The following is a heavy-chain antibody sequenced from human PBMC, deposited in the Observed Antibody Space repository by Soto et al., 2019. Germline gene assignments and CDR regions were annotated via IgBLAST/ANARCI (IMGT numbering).Heavy chain of an antibody. J-gene: IGHJ5*02. V-gene: IGHV3-48*02. CDR2: ISSSSSTI. CDR3: AREYSGYDYYWFDP. D-gene: IGHD5-12*01. CDR1: GFTFSSYS. Sequence: EVQLVESGGGLVQPGGSLRLSCAASGFTFSSYSMNWVRQAPGNGLEWVSYISSSSSTIYYADSVKGSFTISRDNAEDSLYLQMNSLRDEDTAVNYCAREYSGYDYYWFDPCGQGTLVAFGS.